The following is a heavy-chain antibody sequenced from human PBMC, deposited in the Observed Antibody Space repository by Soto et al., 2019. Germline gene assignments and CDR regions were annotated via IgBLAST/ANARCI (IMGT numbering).Heavy chain of an antibody. Sequence: WTWVRQHPGKGLEWMGYIYYTGSTSYNPSLESRLTMSVDTSKNQFSLRLDSVTAADTAVYYCANWGKSGSDFWGQGTLVTVSS. J-gene: IGHJ4*02. D-gene: IGHD3-16*01. CDR3: ANWGKSGSDF. CDR2: IYYTGST. V-gene: IGHV4-31*02.